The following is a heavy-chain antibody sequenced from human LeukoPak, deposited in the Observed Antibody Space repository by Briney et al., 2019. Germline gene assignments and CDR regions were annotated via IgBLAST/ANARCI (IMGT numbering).Heavy chain of an antibody. D-gene: IGHD1-26*01. CDR3: ATWAFYHSLDV. CDR2: IDKDGRKT. Sequence: GGSLRLSCAASGFTLDGFAMHWVRQAPGKGLEWVSLIDKDGRKTYYADSVKGRFTISRDNSKNSLYLQMNSLRTEDTALYYCATWAFYHSLDVWGRGATVIVSS. CDR1: GFTLDGFA. J-gene: IGHJ6*02. V-gene: IGHV3-43*02.